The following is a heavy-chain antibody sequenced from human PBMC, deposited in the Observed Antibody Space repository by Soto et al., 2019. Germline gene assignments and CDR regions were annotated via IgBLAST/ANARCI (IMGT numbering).Heavy chain of an antibody. V-gene: IGHV3-11*05. J-gene: IGHJ3*02. Sequence: QVQLVESGGGLVKPGGSLRLSCAASGFTFSDYYMSWIRQAPGKGLEWVSYISSSSSYTNYADSVKGRVTISRDNAKNSLYLQLNSLRAEDTAVYYWATPSTGGGDAFDIWGQGTMVTVSS. CDR1: GFTFSDYY. D-gene: IGHD2-2*01. CDR3: ATPSTGGGDAFDI. CDR2: ISSSSSYT.